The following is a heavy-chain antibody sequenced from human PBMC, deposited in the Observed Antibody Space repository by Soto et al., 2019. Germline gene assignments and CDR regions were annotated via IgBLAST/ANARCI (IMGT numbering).Heavy chain of an antibody. CDR3: ARAGRPSGYYMAGWFDP. CDR2: IYYSGDT. Sequence: QVQLQESGPGLVKPSQTLSLTCTVSGGSINSGDYYWSWNRQSPGKGLEWIGYIYYSGDTYYNPSLKRRVIISVDTSKNQFSLKMSSVTAADTAVYYWARAGRPSGYYMAGWFDPWGLGTLVTVSS. V-gene: IGHV4-30-4*01. J-gene: IGHJ5*02. CDR1: GGSINSGDYY. D-gene: IGHD3-3*01.